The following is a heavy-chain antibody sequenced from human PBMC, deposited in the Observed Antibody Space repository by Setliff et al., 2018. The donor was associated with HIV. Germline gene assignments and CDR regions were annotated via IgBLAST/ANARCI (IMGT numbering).Heavy chain of an antibody. CDR1: GGSFNSCY. CDR2: IFYTGTP. Sequence: PSQTLSLTCSVSGGSFNSCYWTWIRQPAGKGPEWIGLIFYTGTPSYNYSLDGRVTLSVDSSKKTFSLSLRSVTAADTAVYFCARGVWTATGKPFYFDHWGQGKLVTVSS. J-gene: IGHJ4*02. V-gene: IGHV4-4*07. D-gene: IGHD3-16*01. CDR3: ARGVWTATGKPFYFDH.